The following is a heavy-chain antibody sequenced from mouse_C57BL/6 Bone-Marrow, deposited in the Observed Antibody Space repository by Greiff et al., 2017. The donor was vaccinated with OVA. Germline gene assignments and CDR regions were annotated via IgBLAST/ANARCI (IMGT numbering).Heavy chain of an antibody. J-gene: IGHJ2*01. D-gene: IGHD2-12*01. CDR2: IYPKSGTT. CDR3: AREGIYDYFDY. CDR1: GYTFTSYG. V-gene: IGHV1-81*01. Sequence: VQLQQSGAELARPGASVKLSCKASGYTFTSYGISWVKQRTGQGLEWIGEIYPKSGTTNYNEKFKGKATLTADQSSSTAYMELRSLTSEDSAVYFCAREGIYDYFDYWGQGTTLTVSS.